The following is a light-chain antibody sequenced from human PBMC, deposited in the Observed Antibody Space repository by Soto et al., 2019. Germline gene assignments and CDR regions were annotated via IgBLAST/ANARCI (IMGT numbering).Light chain of an antibody. V-gene: IGKV1-5*03. J-gene: IGKJ1*01. Sequence: DIQMTQSPSTLSGSVGDRVTITCRASQTISSWLAWYQQKPGKAPKLLIYKASSLESGVPSRFSGSGSGTEFTLTISSLQPEDAATYYCLKYNSAPQTFGQGTKVDIK. CDR3: LKYNSAPQT. CDR1: QTISSW. CDR2: KAS.